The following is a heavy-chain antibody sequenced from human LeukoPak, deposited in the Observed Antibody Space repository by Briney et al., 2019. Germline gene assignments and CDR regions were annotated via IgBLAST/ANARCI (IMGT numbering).Heavy chain of an antibody. V-gene: IGHV3-7*01. J-gene: IGHJ1*01. CDR3: AREVYCSTTSCYTGYFQH. CDR2: IKQDGSEK. Sequence: PGGSLRLSCAASGFTFSGSAMHWVRQAPGKGLEWVANIKQDGSEKYYVDSVKGRFTISRDNAKNSLYLQMNSLRAEDTAVYYCAREVYCSTTSCYTGYFQHWGQGTLVTVSS. CDR1: GFTFSGSA. D-gene: IGHD2-2*02.